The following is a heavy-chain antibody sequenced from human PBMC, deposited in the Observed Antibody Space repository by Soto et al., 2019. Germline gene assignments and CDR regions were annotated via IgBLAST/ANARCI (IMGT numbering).Heavy chain of an antibody. CDR2: ISYDGSNK. J-gene: IGHJ4*02. CDR1: GFTFSSYA. D-gene: IGHD4-17*01. CDR3: AGDVDYGSNAYFDY. Sequence: PGGSLRLSCAASGFTFSSYAMHWVRQAPGKGLEWVAVISYDGSNKYYADSVKGRFTISRDNSKNTLYLQMNSLRAEDTAVYYCAGDVDYGSNAYFDYWGQGTLVTVSS. V-gene: IGHV3-30-3*01.